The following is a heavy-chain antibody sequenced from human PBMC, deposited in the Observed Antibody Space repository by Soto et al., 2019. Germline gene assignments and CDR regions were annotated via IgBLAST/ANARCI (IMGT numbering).Heavy chain of an antibody. D-gene: IGHD2-2*01. CDR1: GFTFSSYG. Sequence: QVQLVESGGGVVQPGRSLRLSCAASGFTFSSYGMHWVRQAPGKGLEWVAVISYDGSNKYYADSVKGRFTISRDNSKNSLYGRRSSLRAEGTAVYYCANEVDCSSTGCYAPNFDYWGQGTLVTVYS. V-gene: IGHV3-30*18. CDR2: ISYDGSNK. CDR3: ANEVDCSSTGCYAPNFDY. J-gene: IGHJ4*02.